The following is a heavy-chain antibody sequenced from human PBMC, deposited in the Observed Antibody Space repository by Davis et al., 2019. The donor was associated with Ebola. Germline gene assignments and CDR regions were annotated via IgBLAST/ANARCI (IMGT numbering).Heavy chain of an antibody. CDR2: INPNSGGT. CDR3: AREGYYGSGSYVFDP. Sequence: AASVKVSCKASGYTFTGYYMHWVRQAPGQGLEWMGRINPNSGGTNYAQKFQGRVTMTRDTSISTAYMELSRLRSDDTAVYYCAREGYYGSGSYVFDPWGQGTLVTVSS. CDR1: GYTFTGYY. D-gene: IGHD3-10*01. J-gene: IGHJ5*02. V-gene: IGHV1-2*06.